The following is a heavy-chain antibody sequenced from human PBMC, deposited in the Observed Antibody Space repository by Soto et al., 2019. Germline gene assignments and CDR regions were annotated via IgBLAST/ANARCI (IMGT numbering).Heavy chain of an antibody. CDR2: INPSGGST. CDR3: ASIAAAGTGLYNDY. D-gene: IGHD6-13*01. V-gene: IGHV1-46*01. J-gene: IGHJ4*02. CDR1: GYTFTSYY. Sequence: QVQLVQSGAEVKKPGASVKVSCKASGYTFTSYYMHWVRQAPGQGLEWMGIINPSGGSTSYAQKFPGRVTMTRDTSTSTVYMELRSLRSEDTAVYYCASIAAAGTGLYNDYWGQGTLVTVSS.